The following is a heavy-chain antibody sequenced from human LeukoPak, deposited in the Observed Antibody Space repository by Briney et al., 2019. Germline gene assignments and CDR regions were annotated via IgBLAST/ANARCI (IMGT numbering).Heavy chain of an antibody. CDR3: ARGRGFGFCYDY. D-gene: IGHD2-15*01. CDR1: GFTFNSYW. CDR2: IKHDATEK. J-gene: IGHJ4*02. Sequence: GGSLRLSCVASGFTFNSYWMSWVRQAPGGGLGWVANIKHDATEKYYVDSVRGRFTISRDNAKNSLYLQMNSLRVEDTAVYYCARGRGFGFCYDYWGQGTLVTVSS. V-gene: IGHV3-7*03.